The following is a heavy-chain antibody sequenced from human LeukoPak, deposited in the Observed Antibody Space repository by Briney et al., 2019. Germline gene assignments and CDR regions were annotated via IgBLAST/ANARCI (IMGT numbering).Heavy chain of an antibody. CDR1: GGSISSGDYY. J-gene: IGHJ4*02. D-gene: IGHD5-18*01. Sequence: SQTLSLTCTVPGGSISSGDYYWSWIRQPPGKGLEWIGYIYYSGRTYYNPSLKSRVTISVDTSKNQFSLKLSSVTAADTAVYYCARITSYGPYYFDYWGQGTLVTVSS. CDR3: ARITSYGPYYFDY. CDR2: IYYSGRT. V-gene: IGHV4-30-4*01.